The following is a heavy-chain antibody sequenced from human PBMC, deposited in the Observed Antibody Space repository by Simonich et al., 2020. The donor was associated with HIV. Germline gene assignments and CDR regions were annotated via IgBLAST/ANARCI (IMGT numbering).Heavy chain of an antibody. D-gene: IGHD6-25*01. V-gene: IGHV4-34*01. CDR2: INHSGRT. CDR3: ARGAPSVAAAREVWFDP. CDR1: GGSFNGYY. Sequence: QVHLQQWGAGLLKPSETLSLTCAVYGGSFNGYYWTWIRQPPGKGLEWIGEINHSGRTNYNPSRKSRAIISVEASKTQFSLKLRSVTAADTAVYYCARGAPSVAAAREVWFDPWGQGTLVTVSS. J-gene: IGHJ5*02.